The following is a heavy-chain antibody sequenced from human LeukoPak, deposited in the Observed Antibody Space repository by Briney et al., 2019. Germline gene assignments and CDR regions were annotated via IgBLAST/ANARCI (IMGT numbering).Heavy chain of an antibody. D-gene: IGHD3-22*01. CDR3: AKDQNYESSGYYGGFDY. V-gene: IGHV3-23*01. CDR2: FSGSGGDT. CDR1: GFSFSSHV. Sequence: GGSLRLSCAASGFSFSSHVMHWVRQAPGKGLEWVSGFSGSGGDTYYADSVKGRFTISRDNSKNTLNLQMNSLRAEDTALYYCAKDQNYESSGYYGGFDYWGQGTLVTVSS. J-gene: IGHJ4*02.